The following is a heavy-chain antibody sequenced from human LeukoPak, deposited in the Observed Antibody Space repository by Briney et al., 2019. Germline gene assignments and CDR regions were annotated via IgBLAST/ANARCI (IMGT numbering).Heavy chain of an antibody. CDR2: IYPGDSDT. V-gene: IGHV5-51*01. CDR3: ATHGYYDSSGYYYFDY. CDR1: GYSFTSYW. J-gene: IGHJ4*02. D-gene: IGHD3-22*01. Sequence: GESLKISCKGSGYSFTSYWIGWVRQMPGKGLEWMGIIYPGDSDTRYSPSFQGQVTISADKSISTAYLQWSSLKASYTAMYYCATHGYYDSSGYYYFDYWGQGTLVTVSS.